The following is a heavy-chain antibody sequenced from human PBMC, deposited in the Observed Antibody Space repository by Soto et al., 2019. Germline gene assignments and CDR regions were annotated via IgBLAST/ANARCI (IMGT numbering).Heavy chain of an antibody. CDR3: AKGHGDHLGVYFDY. Sequence: EVQLLESGGGLVQPGGSLRLSCAASGFTFSSYGMNWVRQAPGKGLEWVSTINGNGGNTYYADSVKGRFTISRENSKDTLSLQMNSLRAEDTAVYYCAKGHGDHLGVYFDYWGQGTLVTVSS. CDR1: GFTFSSYG. J-gene: IGHJ4*02. CDR2: INGNGGNT. V-gene: IGHV3-23*01. D-gene: IGHD4-17*01.